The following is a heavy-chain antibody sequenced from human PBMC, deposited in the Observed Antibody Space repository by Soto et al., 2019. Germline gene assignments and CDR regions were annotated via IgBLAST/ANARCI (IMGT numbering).Heavy chain of an antibody. CDR2: ITPTFGAV. Sequence: QVQLVQSGAEVKKVGFSVKVSCKASGGSFSSSAMSWLRQAPGQGLEWMGGITPTFGAVNYAQKFQGRLTSTADEFTDTAYMELSSLTSADSTVYYCATDRRTSAVWFDPWGQGTLVTVSS. J-gene: IGHJ5*02. D-gene: IGHD3-16*01. CDR1: GGSFSSSA. V-gene: IGHV1-69*12. CDR3: ATDRRTSAVWFDP.